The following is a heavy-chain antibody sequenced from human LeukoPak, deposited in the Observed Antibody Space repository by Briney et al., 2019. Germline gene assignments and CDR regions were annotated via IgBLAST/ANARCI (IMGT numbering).Heavy chain of an antibody. CDR1: GFTFSSYS. D-gene: IGHD1-26*01. Sequence: GGSLRLSCAASGFTFSSYSMNWVRQAPGKGLEWVSYISSSSSTIFYADSVKGRFTIYRDNAKNSLYLQMHSLRDEDTAVYYCARAWYSWGYYFDYWGQGTLVTVSS. J-gene: IGHJ4*02. CDR3: ARAWYSWGYYFDY. V-gene: IGHV3-48*02. CDR2: ISSSSSTI.